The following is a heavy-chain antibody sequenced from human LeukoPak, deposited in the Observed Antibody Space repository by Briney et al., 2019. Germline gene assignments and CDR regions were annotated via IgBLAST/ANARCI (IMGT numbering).Heavy chain of an antibody. J-gene: IGHJ4*02. CDR2: IYTSGST. D-gene: IGHD6-13*01. CDR1: GGSISSYY. CDR3: ARGGLAAAGIDY. Sequence: SETLSLTCTVSGGSISSYYWSWIRQPPGKGLEWIGYIYTSGSTNYNPSLKSRVTISVDTSKNQFSLKLSSVTAADTAVYYCARGGLAAAGIDYWGQGTLVTVSS. V-gene: IGHV4-4*09.